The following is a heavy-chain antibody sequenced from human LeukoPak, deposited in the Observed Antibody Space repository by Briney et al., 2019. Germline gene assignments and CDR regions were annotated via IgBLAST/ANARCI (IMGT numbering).Heavy chain of an antibody. Sequence: PGRSLRLSCAASGFTFSSYDMHWVRQAPGKGLEWVAVISFDGSNKYYADSVKGRFTISRDNSKNTLYLRMNSLRAEDTAVYYCAKGDGDGVDYRGQGTLVTVSS. J-gene: IGHJ4*02. CDR1: GFTFSSYD. CDR2: ISFDGSNK. D-gene: IGHD4-17*01. V-gene: IGHV3-30-3*01. CDR3: AKGDGDGVDY.